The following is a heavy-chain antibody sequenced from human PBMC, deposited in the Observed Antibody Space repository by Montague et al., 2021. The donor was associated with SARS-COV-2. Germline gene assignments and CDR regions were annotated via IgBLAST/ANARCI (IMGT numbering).Heavy chain of an antibody. J-gene: IGHJ5*02. V-gene: IGHV4-4*02. CDR2: ISLGGHT. D-gene: IGHD1-26*01. Sequence: SETLSLTCGVSGGSISDNNWWSWVRQSPETGLEWISEISLGGHTDYNPSLKSRVTISLDKSKNQFSLTLTSVTAADTAVYYCARDIWEPEVRSRGWFDPWGQGILVTVSS. CDR1: GGSISDNNW. CDR3: ARDIWEPEVRSRGWFDP.